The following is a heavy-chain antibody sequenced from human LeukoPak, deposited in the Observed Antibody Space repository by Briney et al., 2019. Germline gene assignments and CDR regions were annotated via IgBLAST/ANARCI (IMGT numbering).Heavy chain of an antibody. V-gene: IGHV3-23*01. CDR2: ISGSGGST. J-gene: IGHJ3*02. CDR1: GFTFSSYA. Sequence: GGSLRLSCAASGFTFSSYAMSWVRQAPGRGLEWVSAISGSGGSTYYADSVKGRFTISRDNSKNTLYLQMNSLRAEDTAVYYCAKDPRQQLVLWASHDAFDIWGQGTMVTVSS. CDR3: AKDPRQQLVLWASHDAFDI. D-gene: IGHD6-13*01.